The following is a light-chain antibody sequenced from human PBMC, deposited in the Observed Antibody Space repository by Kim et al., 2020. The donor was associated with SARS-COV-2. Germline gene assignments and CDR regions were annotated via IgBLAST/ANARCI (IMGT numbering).Light chain of an antibody. CDR2: RDN. V-gene: IGLV1-47*01. CDR3: ATWDDSLSGV. Sequence: PGQRVTISCSGSSSNIGSNYVYWYQQLPGTAPKLLIYRDNQRPSGVPDRFSGSKSGTSASLAISGLRSEDEAEYYCATWDDSLSGVFGGGTQLTVL. J-gene: IGLJ3*02. CDR1: SSNIGSNY.